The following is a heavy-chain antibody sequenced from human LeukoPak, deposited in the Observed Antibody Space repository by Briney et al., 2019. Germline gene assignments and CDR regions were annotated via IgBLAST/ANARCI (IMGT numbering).Heavy chain of an antibody. D-gene: IGHD5-18*01. CDR1: GYTFTSYG. CDR2: ISAYNGNT. J-gene: IGHJ4*02. CDR3: VRDLGVDTTMIFFDY. Sequence: ASVKVSCKASGYTFTSYGISWVRQAPGQGLEWMGWISAYNGNTNSAQKVQGRVTMTTDTSTSTAYMDLRSLRSDDTAVYYCVRDLGVDTTMIFFDYWGQGSLVTVSS. V-gene: IGHV1-18*01.